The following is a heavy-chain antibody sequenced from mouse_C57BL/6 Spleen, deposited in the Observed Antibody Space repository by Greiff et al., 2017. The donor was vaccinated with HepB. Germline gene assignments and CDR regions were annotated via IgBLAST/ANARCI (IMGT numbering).Heavy chain of an antibody. CDR2: IRLKSDNYAT. CDR3: TEGTVVATDFDY. V-gene: IGHV6-3*01. CDR1: GFTFSNYW. J-gene: IGHJ2*01. D-gene: IGHD1-1*01. Sequence: VKVEESGGGLVQPGGSMKLSCVASGFTFSNYWMNWVRQSPEKGLEWVAQIRLKSDNYATHYAESVKGRFTISRDDSKSSVYLQMNNLRAEDTGIYYCTEGTVVATDFDYWGQGTTLTVSS.